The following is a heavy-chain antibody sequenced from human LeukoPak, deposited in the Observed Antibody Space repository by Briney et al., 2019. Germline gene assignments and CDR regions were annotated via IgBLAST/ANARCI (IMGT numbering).Heavy chain of an antibody. D-gene: IGHD5-18*01. CDR1: GGSISSYY. CDR2: IYTSGST. J-gene: IGHJ4*02. V-gene: IGHV4-4*07. CDR3: AREGYSYGYYRSDY. Sequence: PSETLSLTCTVSGGSISSYYWSWIRQPAGKGLEWIGRIYTSGSTNYNPSLKSRVTMSVDTSKNQFSPKLSSVTAADTAVYYCAREGYSYGYYRSDYWGQGTLVTVSS.